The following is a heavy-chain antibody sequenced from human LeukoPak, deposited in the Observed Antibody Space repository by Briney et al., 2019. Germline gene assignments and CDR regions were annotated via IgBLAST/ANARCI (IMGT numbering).Heavy chain of an antibody. D-gene: IGHD6-13*01. CDR3: ARDQVGSSWYRGFDP. V-gene: IGHV1-69*05. J-gene: IGHJ5*02. Sequence: ASVKVFCKASGGTFSSNDISWVRQAPGQGLEWMGGIIHIFGTANYAQKFQGRVTITTDESTSTAYMELSSLRSEDTAVYYCARDQVGSSWYRGFDPWGQGTLVTVSS. CDR1: GGTFSSND. CDR2: IIHIFGTA.